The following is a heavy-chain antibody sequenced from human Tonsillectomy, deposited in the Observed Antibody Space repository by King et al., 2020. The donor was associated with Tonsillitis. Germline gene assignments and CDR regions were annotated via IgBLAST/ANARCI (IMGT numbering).Heavy chain of an antibody. V-gene: IGHV3-15*01. CDR2: IKSATEGGTT. CDR3: ITNLADYRAAYFHS. J-gene: IGHJ4*02. CDR1: GFTFRNAW. Sequence: DVQLVESGGDLVKPGESLRLSCRASGFTFRNAWMSWVRQIPGKGLEWVGRIKSATEGGTTDTAAPVKGRFSISREDSKNTMYLQMDSLKIEDTAVYYCITNLADYRAAYFHSWGQGTLVTVSS. D-gene: IGHD4-11*01.